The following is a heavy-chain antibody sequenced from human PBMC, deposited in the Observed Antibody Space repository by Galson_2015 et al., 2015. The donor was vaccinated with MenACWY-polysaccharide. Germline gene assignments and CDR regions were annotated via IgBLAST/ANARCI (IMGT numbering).Heavy chain of an antibody. CDR2: MNPNSGNT. Sequence: SVKVSCKASGYTFSSYDINWVRQAPGQRLEWMGWMNPNSGNTGYAQKFQGRVTMTRNTSISTAYMELSSLTSEDTAVYYCARGRRDTAVAAPAAVLLDYLGQWILATVSS. CDR3: ARGRRDTAVAAPAAVLLDY. CDR1: GYTFSSYD. D-gene: IGHD6-19*01. J-gene: IGHJ4*02. V-gene: IGHV1-8*01.